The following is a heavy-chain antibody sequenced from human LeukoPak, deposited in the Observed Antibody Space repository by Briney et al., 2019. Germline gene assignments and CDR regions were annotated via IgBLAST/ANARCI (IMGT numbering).Heavy chain of an antibody. Sequence: ASVKVSCKASGYTFTSYAMHWVRQAPGQRLEWMGWINAGNGNTKYSQKFQGRVTITRDTSASTAYMELSSLRSEDTGVYYCARGPVVTPHRLDYWGQGTLVTVSS. V-gene: IGHV1-3*01. CDR2: INAGNGNT. J-gene: IGHJ4*02. CDR3: ARGPVVTPHRLDY. CDR1: GYTFTSYA. D-gene: IGHD3-22*01.